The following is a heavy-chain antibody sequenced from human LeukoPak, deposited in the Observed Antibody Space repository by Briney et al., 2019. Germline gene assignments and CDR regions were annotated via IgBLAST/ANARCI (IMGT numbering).Heavy chain of an antibody. Sequence: GASLRLSCAASGFTFSSYAMSWVRQAPGKGLEWVSAISGSGGSTYYADSVKGRFTISRDNSKNTPYLQMNSLRAEDTAVYYCATEGVSTGTRRGPGDYWGQGTLVTVSS. D-gene: IGHD1-7*01. CDR3: ATEGVSTGTRRGPGDY. J-gene: IGHJ4*02. CDR2: ISGSGGST. V-gene: IGHV3-23*01. CDR1: GFTFSSYA.